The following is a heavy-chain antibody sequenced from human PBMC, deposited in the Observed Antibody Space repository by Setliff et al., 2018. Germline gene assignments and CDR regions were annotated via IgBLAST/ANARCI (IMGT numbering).Heavy chain of an antibody. CDR2: IIPIFGTA. Sequence: SVKVSCKASGGTFSSYAITWVRQAPGQGLEWMGGIIPIFGTAKYAQKFQGRVTITADQSTRTAYMELSSLRSEETAVYYCAIPSSRNFYFDYWGQGTLVTVSS. CDR3: AIPSSRNFYFDY. D-gene: IGHD1-7*01. V-gene: IGHV1-69*13. CDR1: GGTFSSYA. J-gene: IGHJ4*02.